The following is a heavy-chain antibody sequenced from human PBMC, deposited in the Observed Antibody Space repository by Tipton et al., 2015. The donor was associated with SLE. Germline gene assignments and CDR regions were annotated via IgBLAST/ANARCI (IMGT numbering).Heavy chain of an antibody. J-gene: IGHJ6*02. CDR2: IHYSGTT. D-gene: IGHD3-10*01. V-gene: IGHV4-39*07. Sequence: GLVKPSETLSLTCTVSGGSISSRSYYWGWIRQPPGKGLEWIGSIHYSGTTYYNPSLESRVTISVDMSRSQFSLKLSSVTAADTAVYYCARKSFGSGSLPDLYFYGMDVWGQGTMVTVSS. CDR1: GGSISSRSYY. CDR3: ARKSFGSGSLPDLYFYGMDV.